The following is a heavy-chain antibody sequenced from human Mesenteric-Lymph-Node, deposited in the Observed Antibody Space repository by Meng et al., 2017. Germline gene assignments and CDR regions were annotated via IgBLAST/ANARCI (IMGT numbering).Heavy chain of an antibody. CDR3: ARYSGYESMTDY. V-gene: IGHV1-8*01. CDR2: MNPNSGNT. Sequence: QLQLVQAGSRLKKPGASVKVSCEASGYTFTSYDINWVRQATGQGLEWMGWMNPNSGNTGYAQKFQGRVTMTRNTSISTAYMELSSLRSEDTAVYYCARYSGYESMTDYWGPGTLVTVSS. CDR1: GYTFTSYD. D-gene: IGHD5-12*01. J-gene: IGHJ4*02.